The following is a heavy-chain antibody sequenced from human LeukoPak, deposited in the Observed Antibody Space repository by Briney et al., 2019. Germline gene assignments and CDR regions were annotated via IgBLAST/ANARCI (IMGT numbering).Heavy chain of an antibody. CDR2: ISSSAIHI. CDR1: GFAFRSYN. V-gene: IGHV3-21*01. CDR3: ARDSFNDYDDSMEAFDL. Sequence: KAGGSLRLSCVASGFAFRSYNMNWVRQAPGQGLEWVSSISSSAIHIYYADSVKGRFTIARDNAKSSLSLQMNSLRDEDTALDYCARDSFNDYDDSMEAFDLWGQGTLVTVSS. D-gene: IGHD4-17*01. J-gene: IGHJ3*01.